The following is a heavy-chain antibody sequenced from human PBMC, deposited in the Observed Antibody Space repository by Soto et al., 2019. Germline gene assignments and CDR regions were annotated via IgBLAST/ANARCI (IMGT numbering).Heavy chain of an antibody. D-gene: IGHD1-26*01. CDR1: GFPSSSYG. CDR3: ARKLVGVTDVDY. Sequence: PGGSLRLSCVPSGFPSSSYGMYWVRQDPGKGRLWVSRIDKDGTGTIYADSGKGRFTTSRDNAKNTVYLQMNTMRVEDTGVYYCARKLVGVTDVDYWGQGTLVTVSS. V-gene: IGHV3-74*01. CDR2: IDKDGTGT. J-gene: IGHJ4*02.